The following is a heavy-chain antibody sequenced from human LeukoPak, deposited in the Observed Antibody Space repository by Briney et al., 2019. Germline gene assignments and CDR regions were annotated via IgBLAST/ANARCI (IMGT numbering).Heavy chain of an antibody. V-gene: IGHV3-33*08. D-gene: IGHD2-2*01. Sequence: PGGSLRLSCAASGFTFSSYSMNWVRQAPGKGLEWVAVIWYDGSNKYYADSVKGRFTISRDNSKNTLYLQMNSLRAEDTAVYYCARYGSSTRNTFDIWGQGTMVTVSS. CDR2: IWYDGSNK. CDR1: GFTFSSYS. J-gene: IGHJ3*02. CDR3: ARYGSSTRNTFDI.